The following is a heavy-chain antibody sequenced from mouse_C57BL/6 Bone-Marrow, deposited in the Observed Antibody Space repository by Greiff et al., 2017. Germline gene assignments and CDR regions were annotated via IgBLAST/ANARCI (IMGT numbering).Heavy chain of an antibody. D-gene: IGHD2-5*01. Sequence: VKLQQPGAELVKPGASVKMSCKASGYTFTSYWITWVKQRPGQGLEWIGDIYPGSGSTNYNEKFKSKATLTVDTSSSTAYMQLSSLTSEDSAVYYCARYYYSNPAWFAYWGQGTLVTVSA. CDR1: GYTFTSYW. V-gene: IGHV1-55*01. J-gene: IGHJ3*01. CDR2: IYPGSGST. CDR3: ARYYYSNPAWFAY.